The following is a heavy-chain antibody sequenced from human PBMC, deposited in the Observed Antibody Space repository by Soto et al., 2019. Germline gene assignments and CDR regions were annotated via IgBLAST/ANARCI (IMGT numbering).Heavy chain of an antibody. J-gene: IGHJ3*02. D-gene: IGHD3-10*01. Sequence: SETLSLTCTVSGGSISSGGYYWSWIRQHPGKGLEWIGYIYYSGSTYYNPSLKSRVTISVDTSKNQFSLKLSSVTAEDTAVYYCARFGPGDAFDIWGQGTMVTVSS. CDR3: ARFGPGDAFDI. CDR1: GGSISSGGYY. V-gene: IGHV4-31*03. CDR2: IYYSGST.